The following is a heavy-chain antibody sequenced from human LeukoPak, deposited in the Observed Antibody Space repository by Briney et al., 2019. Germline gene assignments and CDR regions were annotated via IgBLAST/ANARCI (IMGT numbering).Heavy chain of an antibody. J-gene: IGHJ4*02. CDR1: GYTFTGYS. Sequence: ASVRVSCKASGYTFTGYSMHWVRQAPGQGLEWMGRINPNSGGTNYVQKFQGRVTMTRDTSISTAYMELSRLTSDDTAVYYCARSIIAVAKDYFNYWGQGTLVTVSS. V-gene: IGHV1-2*06. D-gene: IGHD6-19*01. CDR3: ARSIIAVAKDYFNY. CDR2: INPNSGGT.